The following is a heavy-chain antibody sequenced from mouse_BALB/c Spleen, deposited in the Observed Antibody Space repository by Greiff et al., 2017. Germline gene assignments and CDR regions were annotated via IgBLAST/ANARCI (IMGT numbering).Heavy chain of an antibody. D-gene: IGHD2-3*01. J-gene: IGHJ2*01. Sequence: EVQLVESGPGLVKPSQSLSLTCTVTGYSITSDYAWNWIRQFPGNKLEWMGYISYSGSTSYNPSLKSRISITRDTSKNQFFLQLNSVTTEDTATYYCATRYYKDPFDYWGQGTTLTVSS. CDR2: ISYSGST. CDR3: ATRYYKDPFDY. CDR1: GYSITSDYA. V-gene: IGHV3-2*02.